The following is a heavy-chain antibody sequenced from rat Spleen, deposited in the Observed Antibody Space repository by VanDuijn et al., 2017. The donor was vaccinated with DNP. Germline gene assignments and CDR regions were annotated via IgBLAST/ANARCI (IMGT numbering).Heavy chain of an antibody. Sequence: EVQLVESGGGLVQPGRSLKLSCAASGFTFSNCGMAWVRQAPTKGLEWVATVSYDGSRTYYRDSVKGRFTISRDNAENTLYLQMYSLRSEDMATYYCVRWDYGIYGFDYWGQGVVVTVSS. D-gene: IGHD1-11*01. CDR2: VSYDGSRT. V-gene: IGHV5-29*01. CDR3: VRWDYGIYGFDY. CDR1: GFTFSNCG. J-gene: IGHJ2*01.